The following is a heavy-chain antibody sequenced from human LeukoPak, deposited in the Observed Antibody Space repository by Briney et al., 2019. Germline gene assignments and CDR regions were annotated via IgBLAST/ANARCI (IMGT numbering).Heavy chain of an antibody. CDR2: INSDGSST. CDR1: GFTFSSYW. D-gene: IGHD6-19*01. Sequence: GGSLRLSCAASGFTFSSYWMHWVRQAPGKGLVWVSRINSDGSSTSYADSVKGRFTISRDNAKNTLYLQMNSLRAEDTAVYYCARGPDSSGWYGGGVDYWGQGTLVTVSS. CDR3: ARGPDSSGWYGGGVDY. J-gene: IGHJ4*02. V-gene: IGHV3-74*01.